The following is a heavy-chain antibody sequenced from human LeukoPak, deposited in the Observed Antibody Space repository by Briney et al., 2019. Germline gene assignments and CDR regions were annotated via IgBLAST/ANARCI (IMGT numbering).Heavy chain of an antibody. D-gene: IGHD1-26*01. V-gene: IGHV4-59*08. CDR3: ARQTAKKWDLPGSFDS. CDR1: GGSMSSDY. J-gene: IGHJ4*02. CDR2: MFGNGGT. Sequence: SETLSLTCSVSGGSMSSDYWSWIRQSPGKGLEWIGRMFGNGGTNYSPSFQRRATMSVDTSTRRLSLRLNSVTAADTAVYYCARQTAKKWDLPGSFDSWGRESWSPSRQ.